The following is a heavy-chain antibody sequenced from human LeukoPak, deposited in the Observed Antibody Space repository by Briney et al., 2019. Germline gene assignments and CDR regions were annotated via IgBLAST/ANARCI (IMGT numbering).Heavy chain of an antibody. CDR2: VKQDGSGE. D-gene: IGHD3-3*01. V-gene: IGHV3-7*01. Sequence: PGGSLRLSCAASGFNLTDYWMSWVRQAPGKGLEWVANVKQDGSGEYYVDSVNGRFTISRDNAKNSLYLQMNSLRAEDTAVYYCARESWSSLTWGQGTLVTVSS. J-gene: IGHJ5*02. CDR1: GFNLTDYW. CDR3: ARESWSSLT.